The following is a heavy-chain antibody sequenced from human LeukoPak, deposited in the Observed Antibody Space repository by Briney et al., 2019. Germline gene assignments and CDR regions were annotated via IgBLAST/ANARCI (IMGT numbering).Heavy chain of an antibody. CDR1: GYTFTSYG. V-gene: IGHV1-18*01. D-gene: IGHD6-13*01. Sequence: ASVKVSCKASGYTFTSYGISWVRQAPGQGLEWMGWISAYNGNTNYAQKLQGRVTMTTDTSTSTAYMELRSLRSEDTAVYYCARASFIAAAGTPGDYWGQGTLVTVSS. CDR2: ISAYNGNT. CDR3: ARASFIAAAGTPGDY. J-gene: IGHJ4*02.